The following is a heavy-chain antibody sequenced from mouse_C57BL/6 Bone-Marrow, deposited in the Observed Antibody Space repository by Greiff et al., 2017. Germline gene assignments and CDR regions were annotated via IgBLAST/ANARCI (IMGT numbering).Heavy chain of an antibody. D-gene: IGHD1-1*01. J-gene: IGHJ3*01. Sequence: VQLQQSGAELARPGASVKLSCKASGYTFTSYGISWVKQRTGQGLEWIGEIYPRSGNTYYNEKFKGKATLTADKSSSTAYMVLRSLTSEDSAVYFCAREDYGSSSRFAYWGQGTLVTVSA. V-gene: IGHV1-81*01. CDR3: AREDYGSSSRFAY. CDR2: IYPRSGNT. CDR1: GYTFTSYG.